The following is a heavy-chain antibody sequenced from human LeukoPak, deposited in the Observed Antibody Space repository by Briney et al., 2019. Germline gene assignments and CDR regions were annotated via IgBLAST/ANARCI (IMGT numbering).Heavy chain of an antibody. J-gene: IGHJ4*02. D-gene: IGHD6-19*01. CDR3: AREIAVAATGHFDY. Sequence: ASVKVSCKASGYTFTGYYMHWVRQAPGQGLEWMGWINPNNGNTHYAQKLQGRVTMTTDTSTSTAYMELRSLRSADTAVYYCAREIAVAATGHFDYWGQGTLVTVSS. CDR2: INPNNGNT. V-gene: IGHV1-18*04. CDR1: GYTFTGYY.